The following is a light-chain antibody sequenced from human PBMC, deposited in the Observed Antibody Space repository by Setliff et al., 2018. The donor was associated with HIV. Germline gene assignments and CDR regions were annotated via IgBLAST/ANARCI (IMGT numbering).Light chain of an antibody. CDR2: EVT. CDR1: SSDVGGYNY. Sequence: QSALTQPPSASGSPGQSLTISCTGSSSDVGGYNYVSWYQQHPGKAPKLMIYEVTKRPSGVPDRFSGSKSGNTASLTISGLQAEDESDYYCCSYRHDNTYVFGTGTKSPS. V-gene: IGLV2-8*01. J-gene: IGLJ1*01. CDR3: CSYRHDNTYV.